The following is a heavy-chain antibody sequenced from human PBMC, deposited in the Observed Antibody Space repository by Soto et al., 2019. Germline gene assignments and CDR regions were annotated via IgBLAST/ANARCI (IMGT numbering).Heavy chain of an antibody. D-gene: IGHD3-10*01. CDR3: ARDRYYGSGSYWLNWFDP. CDR2: ISAYNGNT. Sequence: ASVKVSCKASGYTFTSYGISWVRQAPGQGLEWMGWISAYNGNTNYAQKLQGRVTMTTDTSTSTAYMELRSLRSDDTAVYYCARDRYYGSGSYWLNWFDPWGQGTLVTVSS. J-gene: IGHJ5*02. CDR1: GYTFTSYG. V-gene: IGHV1-18*01.